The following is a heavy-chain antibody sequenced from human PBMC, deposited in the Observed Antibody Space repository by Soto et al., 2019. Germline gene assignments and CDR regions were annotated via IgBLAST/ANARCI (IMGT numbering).Heavy chain of an antibody. V-gene: IGHV1-69*01. Sequence: QVQLVQSGAEVKKPGTSVKVSCEVSGGTFSNYAITWVRQAPGQGLEWLGGAIPDYGSTNYAQTFQGRVTITAGESATTTFMELSSLRSDDTAVYYCARRGVANSRDAFDIWGQGTLVTVS. D-gene: IGHD1-26*01. CDR1: GGTFSNYA. CDR2: AIPDYGST. J-gene: IGHJ3*02. CDR3: ARRGVANSRDAFDI.